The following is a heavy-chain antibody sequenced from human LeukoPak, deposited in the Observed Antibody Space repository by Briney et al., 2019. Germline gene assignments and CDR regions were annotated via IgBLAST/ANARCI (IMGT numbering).Heavy chain of an antibody. CDR3: ARDLLPGIAAPDAFDI. CDR2: ISSSSSYI. J-gene: IGHJ3*02. CDR1: GFTFSSYS. D-gene: IGHD6-13*01. V-gene: IGHV3-21*01. Sequence: GSLRLSCAASGFTFSSYSMNWVRPAPGKGLGWVSSISSSSSYIYYADSVKGRFTISRDNAKNSLYLQMNSLRAEDTAVYYCARDLLPGIAAPDAFDIWGQGTMVTVSS.